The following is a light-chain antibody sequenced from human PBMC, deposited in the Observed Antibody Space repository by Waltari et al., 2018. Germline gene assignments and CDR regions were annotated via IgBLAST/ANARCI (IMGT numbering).Light chain of an antibody. CDR1: QSISSY. CDR2: AAS. V-gene: IGKV1-39*01. CDR3: HQYNEWPYT. J-gene: IGKJ2*01. Sequence: DIQMTQSPSSLSASVGDRVTITCRASQSISSYLNWYQQKPGKAPKLLIYAASSLQSGVPSRFSGSGSGTDFTLTISSLQPEDFAVYHCHQYNEWPYTFAEGTKLEL.